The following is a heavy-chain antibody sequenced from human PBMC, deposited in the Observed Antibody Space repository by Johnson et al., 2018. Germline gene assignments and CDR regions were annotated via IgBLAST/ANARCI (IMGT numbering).Heavy chain of an antibody. J-gene: IGHJ6*03. V-gene: IGHV3-30*18. CDR1: GFTFSSYG. CDR3: AKGSGLLYYYYYMDV. D-gene: IGHD3-10*01. CDR2: ISYDGSNK. Sequence: QVQLVESGGGVVQPGRSLRLSCAASGFTFSSYGMHWVRQAPGKGLEWVAVISYDGSNKDYAESVTVRFTISRANSKNTLYLQMTSLRAEDTAVFYCAKGSGLLYYYYYMDVWGKGITVTVSS.